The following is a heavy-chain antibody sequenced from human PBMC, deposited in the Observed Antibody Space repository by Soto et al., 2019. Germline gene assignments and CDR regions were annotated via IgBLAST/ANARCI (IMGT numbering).Heavy chain of an antibody. Sequence: SETLSLTCAVSGGYISSSNWWSWVRQPPGKGLEWIGEIYHSGSTNYNPSLKSRVTISVDKSKNQFSLKLSSVTAADTAVYYCARAFLIFGVVIPNWFDPWGQGTLVTVSS. CDR2: IYHSGST. J-gene: IGHJ5*02. CDR1: GGYISSSNW. D-gene: IGHD3-3*01. V-gene: IGHV4-4*02. CDR3: ARAFLIFGVVIPNWFDP.